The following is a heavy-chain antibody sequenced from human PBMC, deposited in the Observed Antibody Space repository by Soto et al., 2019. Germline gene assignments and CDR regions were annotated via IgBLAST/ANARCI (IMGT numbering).Heavy chain of an antibody. V-gene: IGHV3-72*01. D-gene: IGHD4-17*01. CDR3: ARGNGDYTFFDY. CDR2: TRNKANSYTT. J-gene: IGHJ4*01. CDR1: GFTFSDHY. Sequence: PGGSLRLSCAASGFTFSDHYMDWVRQAPGKGLEWVGRTRNKANSYTTEYAASVKGRFTISRDDSKNSLYLQMNSLKTEDTAVYYCARGNGDYTFFDYWGHGTLVSGSS.